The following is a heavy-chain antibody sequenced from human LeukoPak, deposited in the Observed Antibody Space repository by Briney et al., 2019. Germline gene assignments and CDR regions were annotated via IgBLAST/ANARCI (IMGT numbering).Heavy chain of an antibody. CDR3: ARVYSSSSGKNAFDV. CDR1: GFALSSHW. D-gene: IGHD6-6*01. CDR2: VNRDGSET. Sequence: GGSLRLSCAASGFALSSHWMTWVRQVPGRGPEWVANVNRDGSETYYLDSVKGRFTISKDNAKNSLYLQMNSLRVEDTAVYYCARVYSSSSGKNAFDVWGQGTMVTVSS. J-gene: IGHJ3*01. V-gene: IGHV3-7*03.